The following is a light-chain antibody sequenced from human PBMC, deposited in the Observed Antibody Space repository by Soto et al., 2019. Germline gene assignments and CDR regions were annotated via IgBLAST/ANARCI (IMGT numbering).Light chain of an antibody. Sequence: QSALTQPPSASGSPGQSVTISCTGTGSDIGNYKSVSWYQQHPGKAPKVMIYEVSKRPSGVPDRFSGSKSGNTASLTVSGLQAEDEADYYCSSYAGSSNVFGTGTKSPS. J-gene: IGLJ1*01. CDR1: GSDIGNYKS. CDR3: SSYAGSSNV. CDR2: EVS. V-gene: IGLV2-8*01.